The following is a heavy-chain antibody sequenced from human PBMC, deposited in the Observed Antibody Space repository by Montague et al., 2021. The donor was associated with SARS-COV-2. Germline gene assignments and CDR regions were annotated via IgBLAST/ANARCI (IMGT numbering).Heavy chain of an antibody. Sequence: SXTLSLTCAVYGGSFSGYYWNWIRQPPGKGLEWIGEINHSGSANYNPSLKRRVTISVDMSKNQFSLKLNSVTAADTAVYYCARLGEGVVPAPILGVGPYYSCFHIDVWGKGATVTVSS. CDR2: INHSGSA. V-gene: IGHV4-34*01. CDR1: GGSFSGYY. CDR3: ARLGEGVVPAPILGVGPYYSCFHIDV. D-gene: IGHD2-2*02. J-gene: IGHJ6*03.